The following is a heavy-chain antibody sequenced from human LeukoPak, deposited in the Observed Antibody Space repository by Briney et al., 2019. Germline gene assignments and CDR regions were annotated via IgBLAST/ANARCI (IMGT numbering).Heavy chain of an antibody. CDR2: VIPILGKP. D-gene: IGHD4-23*01. J-gene: IGHJ4*02. Sequence: GASVNLSCKASGATFRNYAISWARHAPGQGLEWMGRVIPILGKPTYAQRYQGRVTITADKPTTTVYMELSSLRSEDTAVYYCARDVTTVGPLDSWGQGTLVTVSS. CDR3: ARDVTTVGPLDS. V-gene: IGHV1-69*04. CDR1: GATFRNYA.